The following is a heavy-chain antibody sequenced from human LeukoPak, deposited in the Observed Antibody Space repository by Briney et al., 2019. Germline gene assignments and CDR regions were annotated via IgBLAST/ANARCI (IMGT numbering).Heavy chain of an antibody. D-gene: IGHD2-21*02. CDR3: ARIVVTAMDY. CDR2: ISSSGSTI. V-gene: IGHV3-48*03. J-gene: IGHJ4*02. CDR1: GFTLSSYE. Sequence: GGSLRLSCAASGFTLSSYEMNWVRQAPGKGLEWVSFISSSGSTIYYAESVTGRFTISRDNAKNSLYLQMSSLRADDTAVYYCARIVVTAMDYWGQGTLVTVSS.